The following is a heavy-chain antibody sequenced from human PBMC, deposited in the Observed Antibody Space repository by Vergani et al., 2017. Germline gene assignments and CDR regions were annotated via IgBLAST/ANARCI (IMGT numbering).Heavy chain of an antibody. J-gene: IGHJ3*01. CDR1: GFTFSSYA. CDR2: VSTGTKSQ. V-gene: IGHV3-48*01. Sequence: EVQLVESGGGFVPPGGSLRLSCAASGFTFSSYAMNWVRQAPGKGLEWVSFVSTGTKSQSYAESVKGRFTISRDSAKNSLYLQMDSLRAEDTAVYYCAREYSSTSGRAFDFWGQGTKVTVSS. D-gene: IGHD2-2*01. CDR3: AREYSSTSGRAFDF.